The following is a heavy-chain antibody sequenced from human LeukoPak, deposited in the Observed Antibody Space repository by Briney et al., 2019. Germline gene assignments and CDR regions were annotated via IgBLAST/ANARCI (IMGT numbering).Heavy chain of an antibody. CDR3: AKFVNYGNYYYYYYIDV. Sequence: GGSLRLSCAASGFTFSDYYMSWIRQAPGKGLEWVSYISSSGSTIYYADSVKGRFTISRDNAKNSLYLQMNSLRAEDTAVYYCAKFVNYGNYYYYYYIDVWGKGTTVTVSS. D-gene: IGHD3-10*01. CDR2: ISSSGSTI. V-gene: IGHV3-11*01. CDR1: GFTFSDYY. J-gene: IGHJ6*03.